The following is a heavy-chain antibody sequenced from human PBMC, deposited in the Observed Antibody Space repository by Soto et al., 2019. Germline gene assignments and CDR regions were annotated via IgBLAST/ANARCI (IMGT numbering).Heavy chain of an antibody. D-gene: IGHD3-9*01. J-gene: IGHJ5*02. CDR1: GFSLSTSGVG. Sequence: QITLKESGPTLVKPTQTLTLTCTFSGFSLSTSGVGVGWIRQPPGKALEWLALIYWDDDKRYSPSLKSRLTFTKDTSKNRVVLTMTNMDPVDTATYYCAHSLFDWLFGMGWFDPWGQGTLVTVSS. V-gene: IGHV2-5*02. CDR2: IYWDDDK. CDR3: AHSLFDWLFGMGWFDP.